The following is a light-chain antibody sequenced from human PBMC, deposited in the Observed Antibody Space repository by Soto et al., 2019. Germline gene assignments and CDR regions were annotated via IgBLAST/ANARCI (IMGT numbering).Light chain of an antibody. CDR2: GAF. Sequence: IVMTQSPGTLSLSPGERAALSCRASQTVSSNLISWYQQKPGHAPRLLIYGAFNRATGIPDRFRGSGSGTDFTLTISRLEPEDFAVYYCQHYDRSTGTFGQGTKVEIK. J-gene: IGKJ1*01. CDR1: QTVSSNL. V-gene: IGKV3-20*01. CDR3: QHYDRSTGT.